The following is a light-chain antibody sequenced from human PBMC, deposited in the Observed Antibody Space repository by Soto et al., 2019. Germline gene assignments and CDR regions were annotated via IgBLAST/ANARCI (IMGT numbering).Light chain of an antibody. J-gene: IGLJ2*01. CDR3: SSYTSSSPVV. Sequence: QTVVTQPASVSGSPGQSITISCTGTSRDVGIYTYASWYQHHPGKAPKLIIYDVSNRPSGVSNRFSGSKSGNTASLTISGLQAEDEADYYCSSYTSSSPVVFGGGTKLTVL. CDR1: SRDVGIYTY. CDR2: DVS. V-gene: IGLV2-14*03.